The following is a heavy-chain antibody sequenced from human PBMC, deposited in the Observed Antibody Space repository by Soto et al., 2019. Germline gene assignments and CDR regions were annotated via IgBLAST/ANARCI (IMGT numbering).Heavy chain of an antibody. J-gene: IGHJ6*02. V-gene: IGHV3-23*01. D-gene: IGHD3-22*01. CDR2: IGDSGDST. CDR3: AKSGPYDSSGYPTWYYGMDV. CDR1: GFTFSSYA. Sequence: PGGSLRLSCAASGFTFSSYALSWVRQAPGKGLEWVSAIGDSGDSTYYADSVKGRFTISRDNSKNTLYLQMNSLRAEDTAVYFCAKSGPYDSSGYPTWYYGMDVWGQGTTVTVSS.